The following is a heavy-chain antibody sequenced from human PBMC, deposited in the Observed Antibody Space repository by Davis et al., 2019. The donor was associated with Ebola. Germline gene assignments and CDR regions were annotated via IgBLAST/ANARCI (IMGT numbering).Heavy chain of an antibody. D-gene: IGHD6-6*01. Sequence: GESLKISCAASGFTFSGSAMHWVRQASGKGLEWVGRIRSKANSYATAYAASVKGRFTISRDDSKNMAYLQMDSLKTEDTAVYYCTYSSSSRGDYWGQGTLVTVSS. CDR2: IRSKANSYAT. CDR1: GFTFSGSA. V-gene: IGHV3-73*01. CDR3: TYSSSSRGDY. J-gene: IGHJ4*02.